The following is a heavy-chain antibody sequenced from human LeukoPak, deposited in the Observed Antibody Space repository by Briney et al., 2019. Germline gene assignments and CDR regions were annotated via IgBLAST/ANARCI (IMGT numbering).Heavy chain of an antibody. CDR3: AKDQDASGYSTPDY. D-gene: IGHD3-3*01. CDR2: ISYDGSNK. CDR1: GFSFSGYG. Sequence: PGRSLRLSCAASGFSFSGYGMHWVRQPPGKGLECVALISYDGSNKYYADSVKGRFTISRDNSKNTLFLQMNSLRAEDTAVYYCAKDQDASGYSTPDYWGQGTLVTVSS. V-gene: IGHV3-30*18. J-gene: IGHJ4*02.